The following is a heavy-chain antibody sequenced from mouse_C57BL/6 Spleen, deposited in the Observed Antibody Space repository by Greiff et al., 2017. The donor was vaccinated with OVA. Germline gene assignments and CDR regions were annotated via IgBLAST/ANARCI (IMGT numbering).Heavy chain of an antibody. V-gene: IGHV3-6*01. J-gene: IGHJ3*01. CDR1: GYSITSGYY. Sequence: ESGPGLVKPSQSLSLTCSVTGYSITSGYYWNWIRQFPGNKLEWMGYISYDGSNNYNPSLKNRISITRDTSKNQFFLKLNSVTTEDTATYYCASLFITTVVEAYWGQGTLVTVSA. CDR3: ASLFITTVVEAY. D-gene: IGHD1-1*01. CDR2: ISYDGSN.